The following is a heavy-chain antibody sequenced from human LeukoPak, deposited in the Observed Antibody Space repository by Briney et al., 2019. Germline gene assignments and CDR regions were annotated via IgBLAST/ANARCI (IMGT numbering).Heavy chain of an antibody. J-gene: IGHJ4*02. V-gene: IGHV3-21*01. CDR3: ARDFKNIVVVPAAINY. CDR1: GFTFSSYS. D-gene: IGHD2-2*01. CDR2: ISSSSSYI. Sequence: GGSLRLSCAASGFTFSSYSMTWVRQAPGKGLEWVSSISSSSSYIYYADSVKVRFTISRDNAKNSLYLQMNSLRAEDTAVYYCARDFKNIVVVPAAINYWGQGTLVTVSS.